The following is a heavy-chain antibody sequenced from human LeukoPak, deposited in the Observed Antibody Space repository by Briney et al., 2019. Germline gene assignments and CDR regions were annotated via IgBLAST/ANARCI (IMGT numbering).Heavy chain of an antibody. J-gene: IGHJ4*02. Sequence: GGSLRLSCAASGFTFSSYAMHWVRQAPGKGLEWVAVISYDGSNKYYADSVKGRFTISRDNSKNTLYLQMNSLRAEDTAVYYCARGVIGGYSSSSPFDYWGQGTLVTVSA. V-gene: IGHV3-30-3*01. CDR1: GFTFSSYA. D-gene: IGHD6-6*01. CDR2: ISYDGSNK. CDR3: ARGVIGGYSSSSPFDY.